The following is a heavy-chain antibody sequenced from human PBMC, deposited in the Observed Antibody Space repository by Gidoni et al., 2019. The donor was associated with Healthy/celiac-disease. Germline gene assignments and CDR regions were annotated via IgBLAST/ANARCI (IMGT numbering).Heavy chain of an antibody. V-gene: IGHV3-30*04. CDR2: ISYDGNYK. CDR1: RFTFSPYA. D-gene: IGHD3-22*01. CDR3: ARDPGYYDSSGAFDF. J-gene: IGHJ3*01. Sequence: QVQLVESGGGVVQPGRSLRLSCAASRFTFSPYASHWVRQAPGKGLEWVAVISYDGNYKYYADSVKGRFTISRDNSKNTLYLQMNSLKAEDTAVYYCARDPGYYDSSGAFDFWGQGTMVTVSS.